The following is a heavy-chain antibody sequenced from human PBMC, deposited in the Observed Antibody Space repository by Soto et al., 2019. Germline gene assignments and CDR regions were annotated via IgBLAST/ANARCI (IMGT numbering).Heavy chain of an antibody. CDR2: FRWDGGDP. J-gene: IGHJ4*02. Sequence: GGSLRLSCATSGFTFDEYTMHWVRQAPGKGLEWVSLFRWDGGDPYYADSVKGRFTVSRDNNKKSLYLQMNSLRTEDTALYYCAKARERQLVRFAFASWGQGTLVTVSS. D-gene: IGHD6-6*01. CDR3: AKARERQLVRFAFAS. V-gene: IGHV3-43*01. CDR1: GFTFDEYT.